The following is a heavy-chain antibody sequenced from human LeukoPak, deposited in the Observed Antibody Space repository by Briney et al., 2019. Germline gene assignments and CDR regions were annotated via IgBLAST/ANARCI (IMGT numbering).Heavy chain of an antibody. V-gene: IGHV3-21*01. J-gene: IGHJ4*02. D-gene: IGHD2-2*02. CDR3: ARDCSLGYCSSTSCYTGDY. CDR2: ISSSSSYI. Sequence: GGSLRLSCAASGFTFSSYSMNWVRQAPGKGLEWVSSISSSSSYIYYADSVKGRFTISGDNAKNSLYLQMNSLRAEDTAVYYCARDCSLGYCSSTSCYTGDYWGQGTLVTVSS. CDR1: GFTFSSYS.